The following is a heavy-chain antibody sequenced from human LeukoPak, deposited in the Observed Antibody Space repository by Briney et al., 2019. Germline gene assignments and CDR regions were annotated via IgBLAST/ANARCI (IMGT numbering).Heavy chain of an antibody. CDR3: ARDLGYYGGNSVPYYYYGMDV. Sequence: SQTLSLTCAISGDSVSSNSAAWNWIRQSPSRGLEWLGRTYYRSKWYNDYAVSVKSRITINPDTSKNQFSLQLNSVTPEDTAVYYCARDLGYYGGNSVPYYYYGMDVWGQGTTVTVSS. D-gene: IGHD4-23*01. V-gene: IGHV6-1*01. J-gene: IGHJ6*02. CDR2: TYYRSKWYN. CDR1: GDSVSSNSAA.